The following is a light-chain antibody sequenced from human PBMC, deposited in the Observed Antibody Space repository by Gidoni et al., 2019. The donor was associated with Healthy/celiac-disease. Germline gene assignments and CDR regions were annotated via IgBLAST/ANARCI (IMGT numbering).Light chain of an antibody. Sequence: QSALTQPASVSGSPGQSITISCTGTSSDGGGYNSVSWYQQQPGKAPKLMIYEVSTRPSGVSNRFSGSKSGNTASLTISGLQAEDEADYYCSSYTSSSTNVVFGGGTKLTVL. V-gene: IGLV2-14*01. J-gene: IGLJ2*01. CDR3: SSYTSSSTNVV. CDR2: EVS. CDR1: SSDGGGYNS.